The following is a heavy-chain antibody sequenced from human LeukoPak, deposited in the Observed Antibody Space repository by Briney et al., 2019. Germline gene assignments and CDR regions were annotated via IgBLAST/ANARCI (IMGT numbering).Heavy chain of an antibody. CDR2: IIPTFGTA. D-gene: IGHD3-22*01. Sequence: GSSVKVSCKASGGTFSSYAISWVRQAPGQGLEWMGGIIPTFGTANYAQKFQGRVTITADESTSTAYMELSSLRSEDTAVYYCARGPITMIVGTDAFDIWGQGTMVTVSS. CDR1: GGTFSSYA. V-gene: IGHV1-69*01. CDR3: ARGPITMIVGTDAFDI. J-gene: IGHJ3*02.